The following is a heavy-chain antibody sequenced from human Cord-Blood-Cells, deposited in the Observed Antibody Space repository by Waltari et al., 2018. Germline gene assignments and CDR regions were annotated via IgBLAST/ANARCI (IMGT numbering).Heavy chain of an antibody. Sequence: QVQLQQWGAGLLKPSETLSLTCAFYGGSFSGYYWSWIRQPPGKGLAWVGEINHSGSTNSNPSLKSRVTISVDTSKNQFSLKLSSVTAADTAVYYCARHSSSHNYYYYGMDVWGQGTTVTVSS. CDR1: GGSFSGYY. CDR3: ARHSSSHNYYYYGMDV. V-gene: IGHV4-34*01. D-gene: IGHD6-6*01. CDR2: INHSGST. J-gene: IGHJ6*02.